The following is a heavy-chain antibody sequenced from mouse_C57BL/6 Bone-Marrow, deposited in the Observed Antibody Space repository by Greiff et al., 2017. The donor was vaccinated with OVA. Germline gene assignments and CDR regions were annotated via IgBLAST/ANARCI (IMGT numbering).Heavy chain of an antibody. Sequence: EVKVEESGEGLVKPGGSLKLSCAASGFTFSSYAMSWVRPTPETRLEWVAYISSGGDYNNYADTVKGRFTISRDNARNTLYLQMSSLKSEDTAMDYGTRSFRYAMDYWGQGTSVTVSS. CDR2: ISSGGDYN. V-gene: IGHV5-9-1*02. J-gene: IGHJ4*01. CDR3: TRSFRYAMDY. CDR1: GFTFSSYA.